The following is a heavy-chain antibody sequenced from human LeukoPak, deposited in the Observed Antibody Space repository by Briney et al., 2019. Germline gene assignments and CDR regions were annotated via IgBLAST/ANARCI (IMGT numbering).Heavy chain of an antibody. CDR2: IYYSGST. Sequence: LETLSLTCTVSGGSISSYYWSWIRQPPGKGLECIGYIYYSGSTNYNPSLKSRVTISVDTSKNQFSLKVSSVTAADTAVYYCARVTSGGDYYGMDVWGQGTTVTVSS. CDR3: ARVTSGGDYYGMDV. CDR1: GGSISSYY. D-gene: IGHD2-15*01. V-gene: IGHV4-59*01. J-gene: IGHJ6*02.